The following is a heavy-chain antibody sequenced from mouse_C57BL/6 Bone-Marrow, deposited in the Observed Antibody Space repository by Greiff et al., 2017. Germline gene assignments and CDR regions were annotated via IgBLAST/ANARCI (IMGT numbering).Heavy chain of an antibody. Sequence: EVKLMESGGGLVKPGGSLKLSCAASGFTFSSYAMSWVRQTPEKRLEWVATISDGGSYTYYPDNVKGRFTISRDNATNNLYLQMSHLKSEDTAMYYCARSDYGSSYGFAYWGQGTLVTVSA. J-gene: IGHJ3*01. CDR2: ISDGGSYT. V-gene: IGHV5-4*03. CDR3: ARSDYGSSYGFAY. D-gene: IGHD1-1*01. CDR1: GFTFSSYA.